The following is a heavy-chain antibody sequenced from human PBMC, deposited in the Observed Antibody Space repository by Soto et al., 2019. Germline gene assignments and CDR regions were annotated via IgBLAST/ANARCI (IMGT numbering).Heavy chain of an antibody. CDR1: GYTFTGYY. V-gene: IGHV1-2*02. J-gene: IGHJ6*02. CDR2: INPNSGGT. CDR3: ASANCSGGSCYGYYYYYYGMDV. D-gene: IGHD2-15*01. Sequence: GASVKVSCKASGYTFTGYYMHWVRQAPGQGLEWMGWINPNSGGTNYAQKFQGRVTMTRDTSISTAYMELSRLRSDDTAVYYCASANCSGGSCYGYYYYYYGMDVWGQGTTVTSP.